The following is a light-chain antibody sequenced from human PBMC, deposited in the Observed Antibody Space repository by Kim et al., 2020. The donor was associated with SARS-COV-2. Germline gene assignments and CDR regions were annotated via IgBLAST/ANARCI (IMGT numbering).Light chain of an antibody. CDR1: TSSIGAGSD. J-gene: IGLJ3*02. Sequence: QSVLTQPPSVSGAPGQSVAISCAGGTSSIGAGSDVHWYQYLPGTAPKLLIFGNTNRPSGVPERFSGSKSGNSASLAITGLQAEDEADYYCQSYDSSLGAWVFGGGTQLTVL. CDR3: QSYDSSLGAWV. CDR2: GNT. V-gene: IGLV1-40*01.